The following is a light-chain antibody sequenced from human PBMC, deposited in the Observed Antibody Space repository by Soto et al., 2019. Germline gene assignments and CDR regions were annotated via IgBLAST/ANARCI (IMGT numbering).Light chain of an antibody. J-gene: IGLJ1*01. V-gene: IGLV2-8*01. CDR3: KSYAGSNTYV. CDR2: EVV. Sequence: QSALTQPPSASGSPGQSVTISCTGTKSDIGAYDFVSWYQHHPGKAPRLIIYEVVQRPSGVPDRFSGSKSGNTASLTVSGLQAAVEADYFCKSYAGSNTYVFGSGTKVTVL. CDR1: KSDIGAYDF.